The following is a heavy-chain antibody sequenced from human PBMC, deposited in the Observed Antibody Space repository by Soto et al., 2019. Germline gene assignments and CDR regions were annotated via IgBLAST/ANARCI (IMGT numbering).Heavy chain of an antibody. CDR1: GFTFSDYY. J-gene: IGHJ6*02. CDR3: ARDFRNYDFWSGYGPRMDV. V-gene: IGHV3-11*01. D-gene: IGHD3-3*01. CDR2: ISSSGSTI. Sequence: PGGSLRLSCAASGFTFSDYYMSWIRQAPGKGLEWVSYISSSGSTIYYADSVKGRFTISRDNAKNSLYLQMNSLRAEDTAVYYCARDFRNYDFWSGYGPRMDVWGQGTTVTVSS.